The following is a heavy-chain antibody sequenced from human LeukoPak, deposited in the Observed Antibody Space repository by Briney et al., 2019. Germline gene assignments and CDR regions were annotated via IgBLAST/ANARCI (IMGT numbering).Heavy chain of an antibody. D-gene: IGHD6-6*01. Sequence: GASVKVSCKASGYTFTGYYMHWVRQAPGQGLEWMGWINPILGIANYAQKFQGRVTITADKSTSTAYMELSSLRSEDTAVYYCARRSSSSTNLDYWGQGTLVTVSS. J-gene: IGHJ4*02. CDR3: ARRSSSSTNLDY. CDR1: GYTFTGYY. CDR2: INPILGIA. V-gene: IGHV1-69*10.